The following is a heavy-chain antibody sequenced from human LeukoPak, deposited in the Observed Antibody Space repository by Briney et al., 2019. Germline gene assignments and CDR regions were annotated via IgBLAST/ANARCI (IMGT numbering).Heavy chain of an antibody. V-gene: IGHV3-48*01. J-gene: IGHJ4*02. Sequence: GGSLRLSCAASGFAFSSYSMNWVRQAPGKGLEWVSYISSTSTIFYADSVKGRFTISRDNSKNTLYLQMNSLRAEDTAVYYCARESTKFLLWGQGTLVTVSS. CDR3: ARESTKFLL. CDR1: GFAFSSYS. CDR2: ISSTSTI. D-gene: IGHD2/OR15-2a*01.